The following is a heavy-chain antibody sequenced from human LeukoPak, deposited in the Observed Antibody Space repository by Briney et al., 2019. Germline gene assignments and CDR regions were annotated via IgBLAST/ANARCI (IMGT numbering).Heavy chain of an antibody. V-gene: IGHV3-33*01. J-gene: IGHJ3*02. CDR3: AREPTTQAFDI. D-gene: IGHD1-14*01. Sequence: PGRSLRLSCAASGVTFSSYGMHWVRKAPGKGLEWVAVIWYDGSNKYDADSVKGRFTISRDNSKNTLYLQMNSLRAEDTAVYYRAREPTTQAFDIWGQGTMVTVSS. CDR2: IWYDGSNK. CDR1: GVTFSSYG.